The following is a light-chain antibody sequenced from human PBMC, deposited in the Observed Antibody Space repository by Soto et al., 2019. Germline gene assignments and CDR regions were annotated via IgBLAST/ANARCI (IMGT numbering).Light chain of an antibody. J-gene: IGLJ2*01. CDR2: DVS. CDR3: SSYTSSGTLVL. CDR1: SSDVGGYNY. V-gene: IGLV2-14*01. Sequence: QSALTQPASVSGSPGKSITISCTGTSSDVGGYNYVSWYQQYPGKVPKLMIYDVSHRPSGVSNRFSGSKSGNTASLTISGVQAEDEADYYCSSYTSSGTLVLFGGGTKVTVL.